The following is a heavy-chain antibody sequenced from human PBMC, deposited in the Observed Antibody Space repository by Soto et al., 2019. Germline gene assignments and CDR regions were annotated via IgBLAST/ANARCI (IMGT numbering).Heavy chain of an antibody. CDR3: AKDGGGYDRLYGMDV. CDR2: ISYDGSNK. D-gene: IGHD5-12*01. Sequence: QVQLVESGGGVVQPGRSLRLSCAASGFSFSSYGMHWLRQAAGKGLEWVAVISYDGSNKYYADSVKGRFTISRDNSKNTLYLQMNSLRAEDTAVYYCAKDGGGYDRLYGMDVWGQGTTVTVSS. J-gene: IGHJ6*02. V-gene: IGHV3-30*18. CDR1: GFSFSSYG.